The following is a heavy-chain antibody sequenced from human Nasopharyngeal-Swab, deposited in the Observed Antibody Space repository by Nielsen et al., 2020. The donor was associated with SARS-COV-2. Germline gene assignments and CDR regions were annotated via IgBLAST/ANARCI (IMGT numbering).Heavy chain of an antibody. CDR2: ISSSSSYI. Sequence: GGSLRLSCDASGFTFSDYKMNWVRQAPGKGLEWVSSISSSSSYIYYADSVKGRFTISRDNAKNSLYLQMNSLRAEDTAVYYCARDGLDYDFWSAYFMDVWGQGTTVTVSS. J-gene: IGHJ6*02. D-gene: IGHD3-3*01. CDR3: ARDGLDYDFWSAYFMDV. V-gene: IGHV3-21*01. CDR1: GFTFSDYK.